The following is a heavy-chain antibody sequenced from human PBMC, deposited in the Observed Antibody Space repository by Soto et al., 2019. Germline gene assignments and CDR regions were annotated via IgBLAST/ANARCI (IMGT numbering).Heavy chain of an antibody. V-gene: IGHV3-23*01. Sequence: EVQLLESGGGLVQPGGSLRLSCAVFGFPFSSYAMSWIRQAPGKGLEWVSGISGSGDSTYYADSVKGQFTIARDNSKNTVYLQMNSLRAEDTAVYYCAKGHKAGAYWYFDLWGRGTLVTVSS. D-gene: IGHD6-19*01. CDR2: ISGSGDST. CDR3: AKGHKAGAYWYFDL. J-gene: IGHJ2*01. CDR1: GFPFSSYA.